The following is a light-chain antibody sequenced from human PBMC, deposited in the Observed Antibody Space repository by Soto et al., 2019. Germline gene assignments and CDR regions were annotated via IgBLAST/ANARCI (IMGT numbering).Light chain of an antibody. V-gene: IGKV3-15*01. CDR2: AAS. CDR1: QSVSSG. J-gene: IGKJ4*01. CDR3: QQYNNWPLT. Sequence: EIVMMQSPATLSVSPGKRATLSCSAGQSVSSGLAWYQQKPGQTPRLLIYAASTRATGIPARFSGSGSGTEFTLTISSLQSEDFAVYYCQQYNNWPLTFGGGTKVEIK.